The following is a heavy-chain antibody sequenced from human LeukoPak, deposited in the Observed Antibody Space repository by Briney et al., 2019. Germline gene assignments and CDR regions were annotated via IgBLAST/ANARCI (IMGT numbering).Heavy chain of an antibody. D-gene: IGHD3-3*01. J-gene: IGHJ4*02. CDR3: AKDRLDYDFWSGYYYY. CDR1: GFTFSSYS. Sequence: GGSLRLSCAASGFTFSSYSMNWVRQAPGKGLEWVSSISSSSSYIYYADSVKGRFTISRDNAKNSLYLQMSSLRAEDTAVYYCAKDRLDYDFWSGYYYYWGQGTLVTVSS. CDR2: ISSSSSYI. V-gene: IGHV3-21*04.